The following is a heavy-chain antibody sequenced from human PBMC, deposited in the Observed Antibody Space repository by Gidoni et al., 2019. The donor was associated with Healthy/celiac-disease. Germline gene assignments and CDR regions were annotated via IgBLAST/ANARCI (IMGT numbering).Heavy chain of an antibody. D-gene: IGHD3-10*01. CDR3: AKDLRITMVRGVSLDY. CDR2: ISGSGVST. Sequence: EVQLLESGGGLVQPGGSLRLSCAASGFTFSSYAMSWVRQDPGKGLEWVSAISGSGVSTYYADSVKGRFTISRDNSKNTLYLQMNSLRAEDTAVYYCAKDLRITMVRGVSLDYWGQGTLVTVSS. CDR1: GFTFSSYA. J-gene: IGHJ4*02. V-gene: IGHV3-23*01.